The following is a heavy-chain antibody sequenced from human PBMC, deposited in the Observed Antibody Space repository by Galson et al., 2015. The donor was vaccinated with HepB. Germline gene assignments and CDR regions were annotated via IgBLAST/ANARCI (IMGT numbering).Heavy chain of an antibody. Sequence: SLRLSCAASGFTFSSYSMHWVRQAPGKGLEWVSYISSSSSTIYYAESVKGRFTISRDNAKNSLYLQMNSLRDEDTAVYYCARDKWFGELNFDYWGQGTLVTVSS. J-gene: IGHJ4*02. CDR2: ISSSSSTI. CDR1: GFTFSSYS. D-gene: IGHD3-10*01. V-gene: IGHV3-48*02. CDR3: ARDKWFGELNFDY.